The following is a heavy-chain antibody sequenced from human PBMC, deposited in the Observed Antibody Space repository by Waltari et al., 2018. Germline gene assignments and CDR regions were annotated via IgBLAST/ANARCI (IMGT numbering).Heavy chain of an antibody. CDR3: ARGAYGQLLKGGFDY. Sequence: QVQLVESGGGVVQPGRSLSLSCAASGFTFSSYAMHWVRQAPGKGLEWVAVISYDGSNKYYADSVKGRFTISRDNSKNTLYLQMNSLRAEDTAVYYCARGAYGQLLKGGFDYWGQGTLVTVSS. CDR1: GFTFSSYA. V-gene: IGHV3-30-3*01. CDR2: ISYDGSNK. J-gene: IGHJ4*02. D-gene: IGHD2-2*01.